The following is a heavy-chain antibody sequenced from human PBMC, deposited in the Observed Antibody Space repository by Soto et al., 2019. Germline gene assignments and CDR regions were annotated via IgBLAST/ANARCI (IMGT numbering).Heavy chain of an antibody. CDR2: ISGSGGSI. V-gene: IGHV3-23*01. CDR1: GFTFSSYA. CDR3: AKGLVITPYYFDY. Sequence: EVQLLESGGGLVQPGGSLRLSCAASGFTFSSYAMSWVRQAPGKGLEWVSAISGSGGSIYYADSVKGRFTISRDNSKNTLYLQMNSLRAEDTAVYYCAKGLVITPYYFDYWGQGTLVTVSS. D-gene: IGHD3-9*01. J-gene: IGHJ4*02.